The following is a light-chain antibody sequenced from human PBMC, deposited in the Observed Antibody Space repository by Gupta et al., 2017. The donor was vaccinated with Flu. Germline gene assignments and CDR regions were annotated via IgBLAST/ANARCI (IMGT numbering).Light chain of an antibody. CDR2: SNN. CDR3: VTWDGSLDGAV. V-gene: IGLV1-44*01. CDR1: SSNIGINT. Sequence: QSVLTQPPSASGTPVPRVTISCSGSSSNIGINTVDCYQQLPGADPKLLIFSNNQQPSRVPDRFSGSKSGSSASLAISGLQYEDEADYYCVTWDGSLDGAVFGGGTKLTVL. J-gene: IGLJ3*02.